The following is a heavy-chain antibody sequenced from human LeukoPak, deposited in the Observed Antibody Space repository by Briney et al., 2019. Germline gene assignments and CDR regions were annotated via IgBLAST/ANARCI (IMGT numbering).Heavy chain of an antibody. CDR2: IYHSGST. V-gene: IGHV4-38-2*01. CDR3: AVCSVTGRAFDI. J-gene: IGHJ3*02. Sequence: PSETLSLTCAVSGYSISSGYYWGWIRRPPGKGLEWIGSIYHSGSTYYNPSLKSRVTISVDTSKNQFSLKLSSVTAADTAVYYCAVCSVTGRAFDIWGQGTMVTVSS. D-gene: IGHD3-10*02. CDR1: GYSISSGYY.